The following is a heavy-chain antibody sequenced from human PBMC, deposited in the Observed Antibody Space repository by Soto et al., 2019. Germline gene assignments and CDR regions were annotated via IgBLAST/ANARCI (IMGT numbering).Heavy chain of an antibody. CDR3: ARVPCSGGRCNYYYYGMDV. V-gene: IGHV4-61*01. J-gene: IGHJ6*02. CDR1: GGSVSSGSYY. CDR2: IYYSGST. D-gene: IGHD2-15*01. Sequence: QVQLQESGPGLVKPSETLSLTCTVSGGSVSSGSYYWSWIRQPPGKGLEWIGYIYYSGSTNYNPSLKSRVTISVDKSKKQFSLELSSVAAADTAVYYCARVPCSGGRCNYYYYGMDVWGQGTTVTVSS.